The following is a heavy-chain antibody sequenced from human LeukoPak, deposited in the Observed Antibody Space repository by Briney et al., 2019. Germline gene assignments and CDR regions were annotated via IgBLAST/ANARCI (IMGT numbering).Heavy chain of an antibody. Sequence: ASVKVSCKASGYTFTSYGISWVRQAPGQGLEWMGWISAYNGNTNYAQKLQGRVTMATDTSTSTAYVELRSLRSDDTALYYWARVELELRPFDYWGQGTLVTVSS. CDR1: GYTFTSYG. D-gene: IGHD1-7*01. CDR2: ISAYNGNT. V-gene: IGHV1-18*01. CDR3: ARVELELRPFDY. J-gene: IGHJ4*02.